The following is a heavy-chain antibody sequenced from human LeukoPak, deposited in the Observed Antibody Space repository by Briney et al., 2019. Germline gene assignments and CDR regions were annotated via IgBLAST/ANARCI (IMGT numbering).Heavy chain of an antibody. D-gene: IGHD6-13*01. V-gene: IGHV3-21*01. CDR1: GFTFSSYS. Sequence: SGGSLRLSCAASGFTFSSYSMNWVRQAPGKGLEWVSSISSSSSYIYYADSVKGRFTISRDNAKNSLYLQMNSLRAEDTAVYYCARGGRGAAARLLVYWGQGTLVTASS. CDR3: ARGGRGAAARLLVY. J-gene: IGHJ4*02. CDR2: ISSSSSYI.